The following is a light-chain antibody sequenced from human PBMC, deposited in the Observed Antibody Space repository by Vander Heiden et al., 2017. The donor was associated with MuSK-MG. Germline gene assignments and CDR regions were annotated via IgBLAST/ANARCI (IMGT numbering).Light chain of an antibody. CDR2: LGS. CDR3: MQALQTPLT. CDR1: QSLLHSNGYNY. J-gene: IGKJ4*01. V-gene: IGKV2-28*01. Sequence: DVVMTQSPLSLPVTPGESASISCRSSQSLLHSNGYNYMDWYLQKPGQSPQLLIYLGSNRASGVPDRFSGSGSGTDFTLKISRVEAEDVGIYYCMQALQTPLTFGGGTKVEIE.